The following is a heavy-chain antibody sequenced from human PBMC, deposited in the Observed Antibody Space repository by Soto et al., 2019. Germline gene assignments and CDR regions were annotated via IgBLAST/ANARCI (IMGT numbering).Heavy chain of an antibody. V-gene: IGHV1-69*01. CDR2: VIPLFDTA. J-gene: IGHJ6*02. CDR1: GGIFTNNA. CDR3: ATGGHNDGYNFYHGMDV. D-gene: IGHD5-18*01. Sequence: QVQVVQSGAEVKKPGSSVKVSCKVSGGIFTNNAISWVRQAPGQGLEWLGGVIPLFDTAYYAQIFRGRLKISADGATTKSYMELSGLTSADTAVYFCATGGHNDGYNFYHGMDVWGQGNTVTGS.